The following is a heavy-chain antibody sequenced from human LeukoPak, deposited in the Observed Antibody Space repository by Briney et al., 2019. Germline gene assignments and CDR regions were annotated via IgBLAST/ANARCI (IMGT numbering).Heavy chain of an antibody. V-gene: IGHV1-69*04. D-gene: IGHD6-13*01. Sequence: ASVKVSCKASGGTFSSYAISWVRQAPGQGLEWMGRIIPILGIANYAQKFQGRVTITADKSTSTAYMELSSLRSEDTAVYYCARDKRSSSLFDPWGQGTLVTVSS. CDR3: ARDKRSSSLFDP. J-gene: IGHJ5*02. CDR2: IIPILGIA. CDR1: GGTFSSYA.